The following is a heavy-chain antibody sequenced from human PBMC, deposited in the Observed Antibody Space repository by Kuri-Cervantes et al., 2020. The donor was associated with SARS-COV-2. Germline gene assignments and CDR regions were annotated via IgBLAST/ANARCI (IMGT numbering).Heavy chain of an antibody. Sequence: GESLKISCAASGFTFSSYGMHWVRQAPGKGLEWVAVISYDGSNKYYADSVKGRFTISRDNSKNTLYLQMNSLRAEDTAVYYCARDGPTSYSNYYYYGKDVWGQGTTVTVSS. CDR3: ARDGPTSYSNYYYYGKDV. V-gene: IGHV3-30*03. CDR2: ISYDGSNK. CDR1: GFTFSSYG. J-gene: IGHJ6*02. D-gene: IGHD4-11*01.